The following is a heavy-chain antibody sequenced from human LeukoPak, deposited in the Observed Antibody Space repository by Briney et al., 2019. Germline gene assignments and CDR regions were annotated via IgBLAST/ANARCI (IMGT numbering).Heavy chain of an antibody. CDR2: ISSSSTYI. V-gene: IGHV3-21*01. D-gene: IGHD6-19*01. Sequence: GGSLRLSCAASGFTFSSYEMNWVHQAPGKGLEWVSSISSSSTYISYADSVKGRFTISRDNAKNSLYLQMNSLRAEDTAVYYCASTIAVAGTGDYWGQGTLVTVSS. CDR3: ASTIAVAGTGDY. CDR1: GFTFSSYE. J-gene: IGHJ4*02.